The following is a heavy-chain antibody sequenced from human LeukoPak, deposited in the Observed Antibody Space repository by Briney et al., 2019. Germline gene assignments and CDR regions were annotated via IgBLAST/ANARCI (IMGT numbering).Heavy chain of an antibody. D-gene: IGHD6-6*01. CDR2: ISGSGGST. Sequence: GGSLRLSCAASGFTFSSYAMSWVRHAPGRGREWVSAISGSGGSTYYADSVKGRFTISRDNSKNTLYLQMNSLRAEDTAVYYCAKVFSSSFDYWGQGTLVTVSS. CDR1: GFTFSSYA. CDR3: AKVFSSSFDY. V-gene: IGHV3-23*01. J-gene: IGHJ4*02.